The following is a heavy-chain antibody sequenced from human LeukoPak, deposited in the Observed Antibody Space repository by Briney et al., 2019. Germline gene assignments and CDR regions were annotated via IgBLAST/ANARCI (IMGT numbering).Heavy chain of an antibody. J-gene: IGHJ3*01. D-gene: IGHD6-19*01. V-gene: IGHV1-2*02. CDR1: GYTFTDYY. CDR2: INPNSGGP. Sequence: ASVKVSCKATGYTFTDYYIHWVRQAPGQGLEWMGYINPNSGGPHYSQKFQGRVTMTGDTSISTAYMDLSMLTYDDTAVYYCARDGVAGSSDAFDLWGQGTMVTVSS. CDR3: ARDGVAGSSDAFDL.